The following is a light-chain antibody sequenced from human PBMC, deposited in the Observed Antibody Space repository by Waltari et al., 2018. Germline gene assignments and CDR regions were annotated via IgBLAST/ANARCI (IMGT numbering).Light chain of an antibody. CDR3: QQYNTFPRT. Sequence: DTQLTQSPSTLSASVGARVPITCRASENINSWLAWFQQKPGKAPNLLIYKASTLESGVPSRFSGSGFGTEFTLTISSLQPNDFATYYCQQYNTFPRTFGQGTRVEI. J-gene: IGKJ1*01. CDR1: ENINSW. CDR2: KAS. V-gene: IGKV1-5*03.